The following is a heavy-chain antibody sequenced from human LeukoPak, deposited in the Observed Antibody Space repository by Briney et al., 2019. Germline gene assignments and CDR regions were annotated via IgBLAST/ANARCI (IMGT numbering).Heavy chain of an antibody. CDR2: IYYSGST. V-gene: IGHV4-59*08. CDR1: GGSISSYY. J-gene: IGHJ4*02. CDR3: ASRRSGWYYFDY. D-gene: IGHD6-19*01. Sequence: SETLSLTCTVSGGSISSYYWSWIRQPPGKGLEWIGYIYYSGSTNYNPSLKSRVTISVDTSKNQFSLTLSSVTAADTAVYYCASRRSGWYYFDYWGQGTLVTVSS.